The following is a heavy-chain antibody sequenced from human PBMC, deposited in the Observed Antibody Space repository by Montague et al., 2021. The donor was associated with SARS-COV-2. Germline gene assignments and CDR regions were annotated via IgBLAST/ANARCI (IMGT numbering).Heavy chain of an antibody. CDR3: ARVLVVTYYGMDV. Sequence: SLRLSCAASGFTFSSYEMNWVRQAPGKGPEWVSYISSSGSTIYYADSVKGRFTISRDNAKNSLYLQMNSLRAEDTAVYYCARVLVVTYYGMDVWGQGTTVTVSS. CDR2: ISSSGSTI. D-gene: IGHD3-22*01. CDR1: GFTFSSYE. J-gene: IGHJ6*02. V-gene: IGHV3-48*03.